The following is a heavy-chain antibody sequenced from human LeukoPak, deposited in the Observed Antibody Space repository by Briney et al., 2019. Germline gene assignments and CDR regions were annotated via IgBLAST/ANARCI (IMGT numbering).Heavy chain of an antibody. V-gene: IGHV3-11*05. CDR3: ARVHLFLDRGLIRGVDF. J-gene: IGHJ4*02. CDR1: GFNLHNYY. D-gene: IGHD3-10*01. Sequence: GGSLRLSRAPSGFNLHNYYMSWGRQAPGQGQGGGSYIGIRSIYTKYADSVEGRFTISRNDAKNSLYLQMDSLRAEDTAVYYCARVHLFLDRGLIRGVDFWGQGTLVSVSS. CDR2: IGIRSIYT.